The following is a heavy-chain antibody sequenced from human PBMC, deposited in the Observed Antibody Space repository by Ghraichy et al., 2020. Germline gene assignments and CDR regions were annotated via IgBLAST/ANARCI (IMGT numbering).Heavy chain of an antibody. J-gene: IGHJ4*02. CDR3: ATRPLIVGAVLPYN. Sequence: SETLSLTCAVYGGSFSGYYWSWIRQPPGKGLEWIGEINHSGSTNYNPSLKSRVTISVDTSKNQFSLKLSSVTAADTAVYYCATRPLIVGAVLPYNWGQGTLVTVST. V-gene: IGHV4-34*01. D-gene: IGHD1-26*01. CDR2: INHSGST. CDR1: GGSFSGYY.